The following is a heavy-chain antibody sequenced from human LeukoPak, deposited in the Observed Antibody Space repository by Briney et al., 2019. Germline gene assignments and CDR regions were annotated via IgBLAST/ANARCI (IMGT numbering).Heavy chain of an antibody. CDR3: ARERTYYYDSNPDYFDY. J-gene: IGHJ4*02. Sequence: PGGSLRLSCAASGFTFDDYGMSWVRQAPGKGLEWGSGINWNGGSTGYADSVKGRFTISRDNAKNSLYLQMNSLRAGDTALYYCARERTYYYDSNPDYFDYWGQGTLVTVSS. CDR1: GFTFDDYG. D-gene: IGHD3-22*01. V-gene: IGHV3-20*04. CDR2: INWNGGST.